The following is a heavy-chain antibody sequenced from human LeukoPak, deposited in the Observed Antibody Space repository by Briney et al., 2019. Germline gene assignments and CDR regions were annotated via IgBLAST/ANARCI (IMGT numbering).Heavy chain of an antibody. CDR3: AKLGCSSTSCYGGIDY. D-gene: IGHD2-2*01. CDR1: GFTFSGYA. V-gene: IGHV3-23*01. J-gene: IGHJ4*02. Sequence: GGSLRLSCAASGFTFSGYAMSWVRQAPGKGLEWVSAISGSGGSTYYADSVKGRFPISRDNSKNTLYLQMNSLRAQDTAVYYCAKLGCSSTSCYGGIDYWGQGTLVTVSS. CDR2: ISGSGGST.